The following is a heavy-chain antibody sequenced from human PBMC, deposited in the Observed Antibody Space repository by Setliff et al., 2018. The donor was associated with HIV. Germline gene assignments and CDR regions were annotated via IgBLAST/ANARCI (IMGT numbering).Heavy chain of an antibody. D-gene: IGHD4-4*01. CDR3: ARVSNRQYMDV. CDR2: INAGNGNT. J-gene: IGHJ6*03. CDR1: GYPFTSYA. Sequence: ASVKVSCKASGYPFTSYAMHWVRQAPGQRLEWMGWINAGNGNTKYSQKFQGRVTITRDTSASTAYMELSSLRSEDTAVYYCARVSNRQYMDVWGKGTTVTVSS. V-gene: IGHV1-3*01.